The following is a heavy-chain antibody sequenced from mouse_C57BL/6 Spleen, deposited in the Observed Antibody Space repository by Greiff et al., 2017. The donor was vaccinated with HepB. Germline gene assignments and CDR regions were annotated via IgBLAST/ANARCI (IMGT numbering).Heavy chain of an antibody. V-gene: IGHV1-22*01. J-gene: IGHJ4*01. CDR1: GYTFTDYN. CDR3: ARGDYYGEAMDY. D-gene: IGHD2-13*01. Sequence: EVKLQESGPELVKPGASVKMSCKASGYTFTDYNMHWVKQSHGKSLEWIGYINPNNGGTSYNQKFKGKATLTVNKSSSTAYMELRSLTSEDSAVYYGARGDYYGEAMDYWGQGTSVTVSS. CDR2: INPNNGGT.